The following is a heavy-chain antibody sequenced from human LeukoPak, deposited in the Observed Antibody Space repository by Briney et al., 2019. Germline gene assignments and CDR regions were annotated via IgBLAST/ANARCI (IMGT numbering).Heavy chain of an antibody. CDR1: GGSISSYY. CDR3: AGVANYRSGERLDY. Sequence: SETLSLTCTVSGGSISSYYWSWIRQPAGKGLEWIGRVYNSGSTNYNPSLKSRVTMSVGTSKNQFYLNLRSVTAADTAVYYCAGVANYRSGERLDYWGQGTLVTVSS. V-gene: IGHV4-4*07. D-gene: IGHD4/OR15-4a*01. J-gene: IGHJ4*02. CDR2: VYNSGST.